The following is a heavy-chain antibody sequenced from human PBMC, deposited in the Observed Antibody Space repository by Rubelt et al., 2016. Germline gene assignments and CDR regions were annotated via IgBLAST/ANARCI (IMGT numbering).Heavy chain of an antibody. Sequence: QVQLQQWGAGLLKPSETLSLTCAVYGGSFSGYYWSWVRQPPGKGLEWIGEIIHSGSTNYNPSLKSRVTISVDTSKNQVSLKLHSVTAAHTAVYYCARMAGNSYGMDVWGQGTTVTVSS. V-gene: IGHV4-34*12. J-gene: IGHJ6*02. CDR1: GGSFSGYY. D-gene: IGHD5-24*01. CDR2: IIHSGST. CDR3: ARMAGNSYGMDV.